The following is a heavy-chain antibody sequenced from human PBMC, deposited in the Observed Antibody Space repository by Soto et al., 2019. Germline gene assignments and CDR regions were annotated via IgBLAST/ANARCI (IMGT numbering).Heavy chain of an antibody. V-gene: IGHV6-1*01. CDR1: GDSVSSNSAA. CDR3: ARHTVQVYCSGGTCYFEY. Sequence: PSQTLSLTCAISGDSVSSNSAAWNWIRQSPSRGLEWLGRTYYRSKWYNDYAVSVKSRITINPDTSKNQFSLHLSSVTPEDTAVYYFARHTVQVYCSGGTCYFEYWGQGTLLTVSS. J-gene: IGHJ4*02. D-gene: IGHD2-15*01. CDR2: TYYRSKWYN.